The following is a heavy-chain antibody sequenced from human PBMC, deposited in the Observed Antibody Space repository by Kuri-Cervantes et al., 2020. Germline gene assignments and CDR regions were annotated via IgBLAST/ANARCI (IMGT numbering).Heavy chain of an antibody. CDR3: ARASTNAFDI. CDR2: ISWNSGSI. Sequence: SLKISCAASGFTFDDYAMHWVRQAPGKGLEWVSGISWNSGSIGYADSVKGRFTISRDNSKNTLYLQMNSLRAEDTAVYYCARASTNAFDIWGQGTMVTVSS. J-gene: IGHJ3*02. CDR1: GFTFDDYA. V-gene: IGHV3-9*01. D-gene: IGHD2-2*01.